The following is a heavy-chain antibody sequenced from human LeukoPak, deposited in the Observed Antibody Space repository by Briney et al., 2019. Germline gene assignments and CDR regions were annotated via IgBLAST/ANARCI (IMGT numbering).Heavy chain of an antibody. CDR1: GFTFSDYY. CDR2: ISSSSSTI. D-gene: IGHD6-13*01. Sequence: PGGSLRLSCAASGFTFSDYYMSWIRQAPGKGLEWVSYISSSSSTIYYADSVKGRFTISRDNAKNSLYLQMNSLRAEDTAVYYCARDQRRIAAAGKAGFDYWGQGTLVTVSS. V-gene: IGHV3-11*04. J-gene: IGHJ4*02. CDR3: ARDQRRIAAAGKAGFDY.